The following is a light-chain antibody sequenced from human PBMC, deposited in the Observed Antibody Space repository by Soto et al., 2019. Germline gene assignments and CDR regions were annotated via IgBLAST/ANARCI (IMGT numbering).Light chain of an antibody. Sequence: QSALTQAASVSGYPGQSITISCTGTSSDVGSYNLVSWYQQHPGKAPKLMISAVTKRPAGVSSRFSGSKSGNTASLTISGLQAEDEADYYCSSYAVFNTVIFGGGTKLTVL. CDR1: SSDVGSYNL. J-gene: IGLJ2*01. CDR2: AVT. V-gene: IGLV2-23*02. CDR3: SSYAVFNTVI.